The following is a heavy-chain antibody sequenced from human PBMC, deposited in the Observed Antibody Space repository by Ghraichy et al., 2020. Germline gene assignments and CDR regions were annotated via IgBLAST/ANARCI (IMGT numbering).Heavy chain of an antibody. D-gene: IGHD3-22*01. CDR3: ARGANYYDSSGYYYGGRIDP. V-gene: IGHV1-46*01. CDR1: GYTFTSYY. CDR2: INPSGGST. J-gene: IGHJ5*02. Sequence: ASVKVSCKASGYTFTSYYMHWVRQAPGQGLEWMGIINPSGGSTSYAQKFQGRVTMTRDTSTSTVYMELSSLRSEDTAVYYCARGANYYDSSGYYYGGRIDPWGQGTLVTVSS.